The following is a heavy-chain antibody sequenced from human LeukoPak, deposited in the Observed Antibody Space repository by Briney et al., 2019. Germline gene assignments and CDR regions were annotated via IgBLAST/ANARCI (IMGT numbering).Heavy chain of an antibody. CDR3: ARQRYVVVVAATPELGY. CDR2: INPNSGGT. Sequence: ASVKVSCKASGYTFTGYYMHWVRQAPGQGLEWMGWINPNSGGTNYAQKFQGRATMTRDTSISTAYMELSRLRSDDTAVYYCARQRYVVVVAATPELGYWGQGTLVTVSS. CDR1: GYTFTGYY. D-gene: IGHD2-15*01. J-gene: IGHJ4*02. V-gene: IGHV1-2*02.